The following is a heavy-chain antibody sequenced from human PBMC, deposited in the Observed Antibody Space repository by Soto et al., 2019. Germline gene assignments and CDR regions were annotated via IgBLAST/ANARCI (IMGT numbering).Heavy chain of an antibody. D-gene: IGHD3-22*01. J-gene: IGHJ4*02. Sequence: QVQLQESGPGLVKPSKTLSLTCTVSGGSISSHYWSWIRQPPGKGMEWIGYSYYSGSTNYNPSLKSRVTISVDTYKNQFSLKLSSVTAADTAVYYCARDSYYDSSGSFDYWGQGTLVTVSS. V-gene: IGHV4-59*11. CDR1: GGSISSHY. CDR2: SYYSGST. CDR3: ARDSYYDSSGSFDY.